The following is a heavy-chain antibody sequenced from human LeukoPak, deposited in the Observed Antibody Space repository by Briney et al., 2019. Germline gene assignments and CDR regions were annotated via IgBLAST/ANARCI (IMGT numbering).Heavy chain of an antibody. V-gene: IGHV3-7*01. CDR1: GFRFSNYW. J-gene: IGHJ4*02. CDR2: IKHDGSGP. D-gene: IGHD6-19*01. CDR3: ARAREITVSGTDYFDY. Sequence: PGGSLRLSCAVSGFRFSNYWMTWVRQAPGKGLEWVANIKHDGSGPSYLDSVKGRFTISRDNARNLLSLQVSSLRAEDTAVYYCARAREITVSGTDYFDYWGQGTLVTVSS.